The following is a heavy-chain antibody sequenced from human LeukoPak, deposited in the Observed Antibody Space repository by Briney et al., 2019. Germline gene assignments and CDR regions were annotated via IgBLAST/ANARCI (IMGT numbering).Heavy chain of an antibody. CDR2: INHSGST. CDR3: ARVTNGWQWLEYYFDY. CDR1: GGSFSGYY. V-gene: IGHV4-34*01. D-gene: IGHD6-19*01. Sequence: SETLSLTCAVYGGSFSGYYWSWIRQPPGKGLEWIGEINHSGSTNYNPSLKSRVTISVDTSKNQFSLKLSSVTAADTAVYYCARVTNGWQWLEYYFDYWGQGTLVTVSS. J-gene: IGHJ4*02.